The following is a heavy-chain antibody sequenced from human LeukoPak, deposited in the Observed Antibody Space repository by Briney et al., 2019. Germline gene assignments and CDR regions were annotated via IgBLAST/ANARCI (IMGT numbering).Heavy chain of an antibody. D-gene: IGHD3-22*01. CDR1: GYTFTSYD. CDR2: INPNSGGT. J-gene: IGHJ1*01. V-gene: IGHV1-2*02. Sequence: ASVKVSCKASGYTFTSYDINWVRQAPGQGLEWMGWINPNSGGTNYAQKFQGRVTMTRDTSISTAYMELSRLRSDDTAVYYCATSSGYYVGYIQYWGQGTLVTVSS. CDR3: ATSSGYYVGYIQY.